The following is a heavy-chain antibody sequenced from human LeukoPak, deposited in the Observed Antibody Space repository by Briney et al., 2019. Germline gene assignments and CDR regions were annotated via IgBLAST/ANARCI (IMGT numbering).Heavy chain of an antibody. CDR2: IIPILGIA. CDR3: ATRIAAAGTEYYYGMDV. J-gene: IGHJ6*02. CDR1: GGTFSSYA. D-gene: IGHD6-13*01. V-gene: IGHV1-69*04. Sequence: ASVKVSCKASGGTFSSYAISWVRQAPGQGLEWMGRIIPILGIANYAQKFQGRVTITADKSTSTAYMELSSLRSEDTAVYYCATRIAAAGTEYYYGMDVWGQGTTVTVSS.